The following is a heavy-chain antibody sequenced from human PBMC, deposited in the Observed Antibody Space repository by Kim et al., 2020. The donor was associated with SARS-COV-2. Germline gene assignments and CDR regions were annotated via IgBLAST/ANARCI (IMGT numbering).Heavy chain of an antibody. J-gene: IGHJ4*02. D-gene: IGHD3-3*01. CDR1: GGTFSSYA. Sequence: SVKVSCKASGGTFSSYAISWVRQAPGQGLEWMGGIIPIFGTANYAQKFQGRVTITADESTSTAYMELSSLRSEDTAVYYCASDTLGVYDFWSGYYTFLGINWGQGTLVTVSS. V-gene: IGHV1-69*13. CDR2: IIPIFGTA. CDR3: ASDTLGVYDFWSGYYTFLGIN.